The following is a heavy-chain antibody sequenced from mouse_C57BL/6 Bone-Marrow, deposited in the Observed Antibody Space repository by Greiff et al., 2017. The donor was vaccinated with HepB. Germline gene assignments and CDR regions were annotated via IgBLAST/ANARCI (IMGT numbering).Heavy chain of an antibody. J-gene: IGHJ1*03. V-gene: IGHV1-69*01. Sequence: QVQLQQPGADLVMPGASVKLSCKASGYTFTSYWMHWVKQRPGQGLEWIGEIDPSDSYTNYNQKFKGKSTLTVDKSSSTAYMQLSSLTSKDSAVYYCARGPYECAEDWYFAVWGTGTTVTVSS. D-gene: IGHD2-3*01. CDR1: GYTFTSYW. CDR2: IDPSDSYT. CDR3: ARGPYECAEDWYFAV.